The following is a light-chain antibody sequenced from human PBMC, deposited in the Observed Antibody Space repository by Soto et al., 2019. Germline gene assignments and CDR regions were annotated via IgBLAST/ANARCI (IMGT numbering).Light chain of an antibody. CDR3: QQRSNWPVT. V-gene: IGKV3-11*01. CDR1: QSVSSY. Sequence: EIVLTQSPATLSLSPGERATLSCRASQSVSSYLAWYQQKPGQAPRLLIYDASSRATGILARFSGSGSGTDFTLTLSSLEPEDFAVFYCQQRSNWPVTFGQGTKVEIK. J-gene: IGKJ1*01. CDR2: DAS.